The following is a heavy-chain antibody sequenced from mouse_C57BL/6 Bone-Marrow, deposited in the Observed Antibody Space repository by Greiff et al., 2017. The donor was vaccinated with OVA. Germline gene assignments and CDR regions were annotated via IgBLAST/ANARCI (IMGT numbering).Heavy chain of an antibody. CDR1: GYTFTSYW. V-gene: IGHV1-5*01. CDR3: TGMAIDYDFDAGFFDY. J-gene: IGHJ2*01. D-gene: IGHD2-4*01. CDR2: INPGNSDT. Sequence: VQLQQSGPVLARPGASVKMSCKTSGYTFTSYWMHWVKQRPGQGLEWIGDINPGNSDTRYNQKFKDKAKLTAVKSASTAYMELSSLTNEASAVYCCTGMAIDYDFDAGFFDYWGRGTTPTVSS.